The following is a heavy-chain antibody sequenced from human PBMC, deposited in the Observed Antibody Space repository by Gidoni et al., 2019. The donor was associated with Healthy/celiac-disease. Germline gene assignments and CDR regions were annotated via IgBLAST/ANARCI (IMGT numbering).Heavy chain of an antibody. J-gene: IGHJ5*02. V-gene: IGHV4-39*01. CDR1: GCSISSSRSY. Sequence: QLQLQESGPGLVKPSETLSLTCTVPGCSISSSRSYWGWIRQPPGKGLEWIGSIYYSWGTYYNPSLKSRVTISVDTSKNQFSLKLSSVTAADTAVYYCARQDCSSTSCYGGWFDPWGQGTLVTVSS. CDR2: IYYSWGT. CDR3: ARQDCSSTSCYGGWFDP. D-gene: IGHD2-2*01.